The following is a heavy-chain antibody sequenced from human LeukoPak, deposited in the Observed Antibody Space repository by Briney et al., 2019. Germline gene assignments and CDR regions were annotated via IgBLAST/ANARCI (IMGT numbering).Heavy chain of an antibody. CDR1: GFTVSGNY. D-gene: IGHD5-12*01. J-gene: IGHJ3*02. CDR3: ARGLGADYFDAFDI. V-gene: IGHV3-66*01. CDR2: TYSGGST. Sequence: PGGSLRLSCAASGFTVSGNYMSWVRQAPGKGLEWVSVTYSGGSTYYADSVKGRFTILRDNSKNTLYLQMNSLRAEDTAVYYCARGLGADYFDAFDIWGQGTMVTVSS.